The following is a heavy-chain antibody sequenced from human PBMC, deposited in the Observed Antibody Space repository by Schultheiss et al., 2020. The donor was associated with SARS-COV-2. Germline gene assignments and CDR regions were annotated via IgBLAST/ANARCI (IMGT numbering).Heavy chain of an antibody. D-gene: IGHD3-3*01. CDR2: IYSGGST. J-gene: IGHJ6*02. Sequence: GGSLRLSCAASGFTVSSNYMSWVRQAPGKGLEWVSVIYSGGSTYYADSVKGRFTISRDNSKNTLYLQMNSLRAEDTAVYYCAREGTIFGVVIIIYYYYGMDVWGQGTTVTVSS. CDR3: AREGTIFGVVIIIYYYYGMDV. CDR1: GFTVSSNY. V-gene: IGHV3-66*02.